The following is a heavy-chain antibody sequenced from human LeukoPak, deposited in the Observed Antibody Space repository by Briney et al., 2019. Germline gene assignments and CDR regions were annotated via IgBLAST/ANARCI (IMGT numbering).Heavy chain of an antibody. CDR3: ATPLDYYDRSDSHQGGD. CDR2: IKHDGSEK. D-gene: IGHD3-22*01. J-gene: IGHJ4*02. CDR1: GFTFSSYW. Sequence: GGSLRLSCAASGFTFSSYWMNWARQAPGEGLEWVANIKHDGSEKNYVDSVKGRFTISRDNAKNSLYLQMNSLRAEDTAVYYCATPLDYYDRSDSHQGGDWGQGTLVTVSS. V-gene: IGHV3-7*03.